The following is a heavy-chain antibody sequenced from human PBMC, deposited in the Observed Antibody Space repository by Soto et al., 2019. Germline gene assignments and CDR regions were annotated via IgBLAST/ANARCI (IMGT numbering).Heavy chain of an antibody. V-gene: IGHV4-59*01. CDR3: ARDGGHYYGSGSYLGT. CDR1: GGSISSYY. Sequence: SETLSLTCTVSGGSISSYYWSWIRQPPGKGLEWIGYIYYSGSTNYNPSLKSRVTISVGTSKNQLSLKLSSVTAADTAVYYCARDGGHYYGSGSYLGTWGQGTLVTVSS. D-gene: IGHD3-10*01. J-gene: IGHJ5*02. CDR2: IYYSGST.